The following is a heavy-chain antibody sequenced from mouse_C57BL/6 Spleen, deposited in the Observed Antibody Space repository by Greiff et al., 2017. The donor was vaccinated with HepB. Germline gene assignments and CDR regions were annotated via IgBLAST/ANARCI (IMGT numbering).Heavy chain of an antibody. CDR2: IHPNSGST. CDR3: ARLGTIVTTEFYYAMDY. V-gene: IGHV1-64*01. D-gene: IGHD2-12*01. J-gene: IGHJ4*01. Sequence: QVQLKQPGAELVKPGASVKLSCKASGYTFTSYWMHWVKQRPGQGLEWIGMIHPNSGSTNYNEKFKSKATLTVDKSSSTAYMQLSSLTSEDSAVYYCARLGTIVTTEFYYAMDYWGQGTSVTVSS. CDR1: GYTFTSYW.